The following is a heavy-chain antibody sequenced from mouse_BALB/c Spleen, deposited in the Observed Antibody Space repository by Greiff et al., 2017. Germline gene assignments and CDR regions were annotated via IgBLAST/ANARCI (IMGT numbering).Heavy chain of an antibody. CDR2: ISSGGST. Sequence: EVQVVESGGGLVKPGGSLKLSCAASGFTFSSYAMSWVRQTPEKRLEWVASISSGGSTYYPDSVKGRFTISRDNARNILYLQMSSLRSEDTAMYYCASYDDDGGIDYWGQGTTLTVSS. CDR1: GFTFSSYA. J-gene: IGHJ2*01. D-gene: IGHD2-4*01. CDR3: ASYDDDGGIDY. V-gene: IGHV5-6-5*01.